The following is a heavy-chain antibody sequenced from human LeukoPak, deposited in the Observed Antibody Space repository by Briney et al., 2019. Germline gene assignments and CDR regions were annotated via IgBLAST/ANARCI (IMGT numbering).Heavy chain of an antibody. CDR2: IHYTGVT. D-gene: IGHD6-13*01. CDR1: GGSISGYY. CDR3: ARLPNISSWPFDY. Sequence: SETLSLTCTVSGGSISGYYWTWIRQPPGKGLEWIAYIHYTGVTNYNPSLKSRVTISVDTSNNQFSLKLSSGTAADTAVYYCARLPNISSWPFDYWGQGALVTVSS. V-gene: IGHV4-59*08. J-gene: IGHJ4*02.